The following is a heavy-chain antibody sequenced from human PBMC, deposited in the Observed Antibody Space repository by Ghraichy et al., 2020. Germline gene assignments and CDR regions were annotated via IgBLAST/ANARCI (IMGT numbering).Heavy chain of an antibody. CDR2: IYQSVNT. D-gene: IGHD3-16*02. Sequence: SQTLSLTCTVSGGSVSNSNYYWGWIRQPPGKGLEWIGTIYQSVNTYYNPSLKSRVTMSVDTSKNQFSLKLRSVTAADTAVYFCARRFQLSPRRYGLDVWGQGTTVTVSS. CDR3: ARRFQLSPRRYGLDV. J-gene: IGHJ6*02. V-gene: IGHV4-39*01. CDR1: GGSVSNSNYY.